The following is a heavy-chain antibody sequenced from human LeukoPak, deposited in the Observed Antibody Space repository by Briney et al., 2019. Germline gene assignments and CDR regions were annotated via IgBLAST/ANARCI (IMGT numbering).Heavy chain of an antibody. J-gene: IGHJ4*02. Sequence: GGSLRLSCAASEFTLSGSDVHWVRQTSGKGLEWVGHIRSTAHNYATAYAASVRGMFFISRDDSKNTAYLQMNSLKAEDTAVYYCFVDGGYWGQGTLVTASS. CDR2: IRSTAHNYAT. V-gene: IGHV3-73*01. CDR3: FVDGGY. CDR1: EFTLSGSD. D-gene: IGHD4-23*01.